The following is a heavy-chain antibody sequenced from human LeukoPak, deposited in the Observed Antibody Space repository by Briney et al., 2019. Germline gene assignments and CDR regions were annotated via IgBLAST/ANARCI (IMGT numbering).Heavy chain of an antibody. CDR3: ARDRVTIFGVVITNWFDP. J-gene: IGHJ5*02. D-gene: IGHD3-3*01. V-gene: IGHV1-18*01. CDR2: ISAYNGNT. CDR1: GYTFTSYG. Sequence: ASVKVSCKASGYTFTSYGISWVRQAPGQRLEWMGWISAYNGNTNYAQKLQGRVTMTTDTSTSTAYMELRSLRSDDTAVYYCARDRVTIFGVVITNWFDPWGQGTLVTVSS.